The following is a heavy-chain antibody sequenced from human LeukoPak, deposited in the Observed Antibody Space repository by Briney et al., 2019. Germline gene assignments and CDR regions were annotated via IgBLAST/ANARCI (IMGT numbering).Heavy chain of an antibody. CDR3: ATDFGDYEFDY. D-gene: IGHD4-17*01. Sequence: SETLSLTCTVSGGSISSYYWSWIRQPAGKGLEWIGRIYTSGSTNYNPSLKSRVTMSVDTSKNQFSLKVRSVTAADTAVYYCATDFGDYEFDYWGQGTLVTVSS. CDR2: IYTSGST. J-gene: IGHJ4*02. CDR1: GGSISSYY. V-gene: IGHV4-4*07.